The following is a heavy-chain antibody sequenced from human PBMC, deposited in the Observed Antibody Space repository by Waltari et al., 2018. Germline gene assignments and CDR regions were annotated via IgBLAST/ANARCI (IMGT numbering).Heavy chain of an antibody. J-gene: IGHJ4*02. CDR2: INAGNGNT. Sequence: QVQLVQSGAEVKKPGASVKVYCKASGYTFTSYAMHWVRQAPGQRLEWMGWINAGNGNTKYSQEFQGRVTITRDTSASTAYMELSSLRSEDMAVYYCARSAGSYYSFDYWGQGTLVTVSS. D-gene: IGHD1-26*01. CDR1: GYTFTSYA. V-gene: IGHV1-3*03. CDR3: ARSAGSYYSFDY.